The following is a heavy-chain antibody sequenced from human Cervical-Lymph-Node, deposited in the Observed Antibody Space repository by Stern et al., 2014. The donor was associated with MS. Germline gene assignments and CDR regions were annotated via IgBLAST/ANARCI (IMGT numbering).Heavy chain of an antibody. Sequence: EVQLVESGGGLVQPGGSLRLSWAASGFTFSSYWMHWVRQAPGKGLVLVSRLNSDGSSTSYADSVKGRFTISRDNAKNTLYLQMNSLRAEDTAVYYCARDHSTGWYFFDYWGQGTLVTVSS. CDR2: LNSDGSST. J-gene: IGHJ4*02. V-gene: IGHV3-74*01. CDR1: GFTFSSYW. D-gene: IGHD6-19*01. CDR3: ARDHSTGWYFFDY.